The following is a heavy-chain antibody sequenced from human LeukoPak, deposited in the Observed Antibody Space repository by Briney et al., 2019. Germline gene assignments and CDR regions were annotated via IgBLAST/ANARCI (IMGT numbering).Heavy chain of an antibody. CDR3: AGAGGYILYFDY. Sequence: SQTLSLTCTVSGGSISSGGYYWSWIRQPPGKGLEWIGYIYHSGSTYYNPSLKSRVTISVDRSKNQFSLKLSSVTAADTAVYYCAGAGGYILYFDYWGQGTLVTVSS. D-gene: IGHD5-12*01. CDR2: IYHSGST. V-gene: IGHV4-30-2*01. J-gene: IGHJ4*02. CDR1: GGSISSGGYY.